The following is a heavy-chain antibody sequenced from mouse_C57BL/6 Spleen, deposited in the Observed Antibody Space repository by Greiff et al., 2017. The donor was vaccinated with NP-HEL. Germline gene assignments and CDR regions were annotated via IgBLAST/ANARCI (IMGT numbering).Heavy chain of an antibody. CDR3: ARRGYGNYGYAMDY. CDR1: GYTFTNYW. V-gene: IGHV1-63*01. J-gene: IGHJ4*01. D-gene: IGHD2-1*01. Sequence: VQLQQSGAELVRPGTSVKMSCKASGYTFTNYWIGWAKQRPGHGLEWIGDIYPGGGYTNYNEKFKGKATLTADKSSSTAYMQFSSLTSEDSAIYYCARRGYGNYGYAMDYWGQGTSVTVSS. CDR2: IYPGGGYT.